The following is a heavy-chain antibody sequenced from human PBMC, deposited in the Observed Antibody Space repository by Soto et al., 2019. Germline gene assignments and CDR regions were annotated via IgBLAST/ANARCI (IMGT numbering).Heavy chain of an antibody. CDR3: ASAGIAAAGTIPTDLDEGYGMDV. CDR1: GFTFSSYS. CDR2: ISSSSSYI. J-gene: IGHJ6*02. D-gene: IGHD6-13*01. V-gene: IGHV3-21*01. Sequence: GGSLSLSCAASGFTFSSYSMNWVRQAPGKGLEWVSSISSSSSYIYYADSVKGRFTISRDNAKNSLYLQMNSLRAEDTAVYYCASAGIAAAGTIPTDLDEGYGMDVWGQGTTVTVSS.